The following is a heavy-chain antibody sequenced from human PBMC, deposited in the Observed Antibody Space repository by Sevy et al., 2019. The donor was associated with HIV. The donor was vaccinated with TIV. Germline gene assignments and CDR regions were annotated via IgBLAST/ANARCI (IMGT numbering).Heavy chain of an antibody. Sequence: SETLSLTCTVSGGSISNYYWSWIRQPAGKGLEWIGRIYTSGNTNYNPSLKSRVTMSVDTSKNQFSLKLTSVTAAATAIYYCARSLPDTADFDFWGQGTLVTVSS. CDR1: GGSISNYY. CDR3: ARSLPDTADFDF. CDR2: IYTSGNT. V-gene: IGHV4-4*07. D-gene: IGHD5-18*01. J-gene: IGHJ4*02.